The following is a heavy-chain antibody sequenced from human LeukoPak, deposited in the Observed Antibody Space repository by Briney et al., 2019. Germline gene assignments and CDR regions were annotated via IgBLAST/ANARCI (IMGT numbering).Heavy chain of an antibody. CDR1: GFTFTTYW. CDR3: AGEDDSSGYRALGS. D-gene: IGHD3-22*01. Sequence: GGSLRLSCEASGFTFTTYWLTWVRQAPGKGLEWVANMKQDGSEKNYVDSVKDRFTISRDNAKNSLYLQMNSLRDEDTAVYYCAGEDDSSGYRALGSWGQGTLVTVSS. J-gene: IGHJ5*02. V-gene: IGHV3-7*01. CDR2: MKQDGSEK.